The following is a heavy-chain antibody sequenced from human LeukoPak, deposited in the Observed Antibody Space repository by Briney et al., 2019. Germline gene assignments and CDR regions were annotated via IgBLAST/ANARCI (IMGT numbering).Heavy chain of an antibody. Sequence: GSLSLSCAASGFTFSSYGMRWVRPAPGKGLDWVANINQNGGVKHYVDSVKGRFTISRDNAKNSLYLQMTSLRADDTAVYYCATSDDAAGTSWGQGTLVTVSS. CDR2: INQNGGVK. CDR1: GFTFSSYG. CDR3: ATSDDAAGTS. V-gene: IGHV3-7*01. D-gene: IGHD6-25*01. J-gene: IGHJ5*02.